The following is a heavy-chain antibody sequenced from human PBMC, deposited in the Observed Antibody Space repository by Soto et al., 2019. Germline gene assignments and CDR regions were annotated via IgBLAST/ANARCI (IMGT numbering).Heavy chain of an antibody. CDR3: VRDDNDILTGESGEPI. D-gene: IGHD3-9*01. CDR1: GYTFISYG. J-gene: IGHJ3*02. CDR2: ISPYNGHT. V-gene: IGHV1-18*01. Sequence: QVQLVQSGPEVKKPGASVKVSCKASGYTFISYGISWVRQAPGQGLEWMGWISPYNGHTRYAQKNQGRVTMTTDTATSTVYMELRSLRSDDAAVYYCVRDDNDILTGESGEPIWGQGTMVIVS.